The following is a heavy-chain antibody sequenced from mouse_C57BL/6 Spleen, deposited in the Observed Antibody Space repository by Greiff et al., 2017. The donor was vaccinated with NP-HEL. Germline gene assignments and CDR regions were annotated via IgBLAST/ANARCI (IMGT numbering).Heavy chain of an antibody. Sequence: DVHLVESGGGLVKPGGSLKLSCAASGFTFSSYAMSWVRQTPEKRLEWVATISDGGSYTYYPDNVKGRFTISRDNAKNNLYLQMSHLKSEDTAMYYCARDTSTTVVAYYAMDYWGQGTSVTVSS. J-gene: IGHJ4*01. CDR2: ISDGGSYT. D-gene: IGHD1-1*01. V-gene: IGHV5-4*01. CDR3: ARDTSTTVVAYYAMDY. CDR1: GFTFSSYA.